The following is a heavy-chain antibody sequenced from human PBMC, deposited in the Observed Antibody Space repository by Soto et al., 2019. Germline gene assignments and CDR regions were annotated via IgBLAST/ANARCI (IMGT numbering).Heavy chain of an antibody. J-gene: IGHJ6*02. CDR2: IIPIFGTA. Sequence: QVQLVQSGAEVKKPGSSVKVSCKASGGTFSSYAISWVRQAPGQGLEWMGGIIPIFGTANYAQKFQGRVTITADESTSTAYMELSSLRSEDTAVYYCARDPFRSGAARRWYYGMDVGGQGTTVTVSS. CDR3: ARDPFRSGAARRWYYGMDV. V-gene: IGHV1-69*01. D-gene: IGHD6-6*01. CDR1: GGTFSSYA.